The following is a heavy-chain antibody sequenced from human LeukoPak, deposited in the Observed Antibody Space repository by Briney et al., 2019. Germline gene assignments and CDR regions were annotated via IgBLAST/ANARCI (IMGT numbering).Heavy chain of an antibody. CDR3: ARMYCSSTSCYGNFDY. CDR1: GFTFSNAW. V-gene: IGHV3-30-3*01. D-gene: IGHD2-2*01. Sequence: GGSLRLSCAASGFTFSNAWMSWVRQAPGKGLEWVAVISYDGSNKYYADSVKGRFTISRDNSKNTLYLQMNSLRAEDTAVYYCARMYCSSTSCYGNFDYWGQGTLVTVSS. CDR2: ISYDGSNK. J-gene: IGHJ4*02.